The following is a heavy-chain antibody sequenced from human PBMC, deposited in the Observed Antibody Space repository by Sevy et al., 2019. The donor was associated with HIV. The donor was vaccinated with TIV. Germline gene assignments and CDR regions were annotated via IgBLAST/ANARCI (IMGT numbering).Heavy chain of an antibody. J-gene: IGHJ6*03. CDR3: ATLGGYSYGSAYYYYYYMDV. CDR1: GGTFSSYA. V-gene: IGHV1-69*06. CDR2: IIPIFGTA. Sequence: ASVKVSCKASGGTFSSYAISWVRQAPGQGLEWMGGIIPIFGTANYAQKFQGRVTITADKSTSTAYMELSSLRSQDTPVDYCATLGGYSYGSAYYYYYYMDVWGKGTTVTVSS. D-gene: IGHD5-18*01.